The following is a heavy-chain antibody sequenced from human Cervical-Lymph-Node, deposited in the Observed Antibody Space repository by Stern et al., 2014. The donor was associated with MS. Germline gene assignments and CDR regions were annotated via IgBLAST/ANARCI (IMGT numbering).Heavy chain of an antibody. CDR1: GFTFSTST. J-gene: IGHJ4*02. D-gene: IGHD3-16*01. CDR2: VSHDGSNK. CDR3: ARRFGYFDS. Sequence: VPLEESGGGVVQPGRSLRLSCAASGFTFSTSTLHVVRLPPGPGQDWVAGVSHDGSNKCYADSVEGRFTIPRDNSKNTLYLQMNSLRAEDTAVYYCARRFGYFDSWGQGTLVTVSS. V-gene: IGHV3-30-3*01.